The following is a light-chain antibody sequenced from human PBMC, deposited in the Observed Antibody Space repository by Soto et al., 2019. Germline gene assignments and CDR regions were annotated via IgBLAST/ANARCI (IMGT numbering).Light chain of an antibody. J-gene: IGKJ5*01. CDR1: QSVCKY. CDR2: DAS. Sequence: ENVMTFSHAPPSLSPGASAILSCRDIQSVCKYLVWYQQKPGQAPRLLIYDASNRATGTPARFSGSGSGTDFTLTISSLEPEDFAVYYCQQRSNWPNSIPFGQ. CDR3: QQRSNWPNSIP. V-gene: IGKV3-11*01.